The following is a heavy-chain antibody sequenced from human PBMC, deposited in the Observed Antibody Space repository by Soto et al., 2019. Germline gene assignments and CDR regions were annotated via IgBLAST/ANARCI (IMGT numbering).Heavy chain of an antibody. J-gene: IGHJ6*02. Sequence: GESLKISCQASGYSFTTYWISWVRQMPGKGLECMGRIDPTDSYTDYGPSFEGHVTMSVDRSINTAYLEWSSLKASDSAMYYCARPRYPGRGYYGMDVWGQGTTVTVSS. D-gene: IGHD2-15*01. CDR2: IDPTDSYT. CDR1: GYSFTTYW. V-gene: IGHV5-10-1*01. CDR3: ARPRYPGRGYYGMDV.